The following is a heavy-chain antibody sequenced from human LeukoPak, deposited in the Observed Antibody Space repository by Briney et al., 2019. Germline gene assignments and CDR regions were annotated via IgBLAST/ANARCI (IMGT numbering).Heavy chain of an antibody. CDR1: GFTFSTSA. Sequence: GGSLRLSCAASGFTFSTSAMNWVRQVPGEGLEWVSSIDYDSSRIYYAASVRGRFTISRDNARDSVYLQMDSLRVEDTAVYYCTRDPLRYLRVGHYDYWGQGTLVAVSS. V-gene: IGHV3-21*01. CDR2: IDYDSSRI. J-gene: IGHJ4*02. D-gene: IGHD3-9*01. CDR3: TRDPLRYLRVGHYDY.